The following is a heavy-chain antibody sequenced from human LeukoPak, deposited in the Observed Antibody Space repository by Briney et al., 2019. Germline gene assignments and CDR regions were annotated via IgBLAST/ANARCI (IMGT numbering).Heavy chain of an antibody. D-gene: IGHD3-22*01. CDR2: ISGSGGST. Sequence: GGSLRLSCAASGFTFSSYSMNWVRQAPGKGLEWVSAISGSGGSTYYADSVKGRFTISRDNSKNTLYLQMNSLRAEDTAVYYCAKDLKRDYYDSSGYYYFDYWGQGTLVTVSS. CDR1: GFTFSSYS. V-gene: IGHV3-23*01. CDR3: AKDLKRDYYDSSGYYYFDY. J-gene: IGHJ4*02.